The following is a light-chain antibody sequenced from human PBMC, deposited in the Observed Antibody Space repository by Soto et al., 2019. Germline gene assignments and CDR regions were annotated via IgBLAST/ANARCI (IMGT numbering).Light chain of an antibody. J-gene: IGKJ1*01. CDR3: QKYNSAPWT. Sequence: DIQKTQSPSSLSASVGDRVIITCRASQGISDRLVWYQQKPGKVPKVLIFDASTLQSGVPSRFSGSGSGTDFTLTISSLQPEDVATYYCQKYNSAPWTFGQGTRVEIK. V-gene: IGKV1-27*01. CDR1: QGISDR. CDR2: DAS.